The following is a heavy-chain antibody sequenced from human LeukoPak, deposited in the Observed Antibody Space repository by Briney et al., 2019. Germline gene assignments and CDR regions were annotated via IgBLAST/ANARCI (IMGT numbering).Heavy chain of an antibody. J-gene: IGHJ4*02. CDR1: GFTFSSYG. Sequence: PGGSLRLSCAASGFTFSSYGMHWVRQAPGKGLEWVAFIRYDGSNKYYAESVKGRFTISRDNSKNTLYLQMNSLRAEDTAVYYCAKDQSGDYGFDYWGQGTLVTVSS. CDR2: IRYDGSNK. D-gene: IGHD4-17*01. CDR3: AKDQSGDYGFDY. V-gene: IGHV3-30*02.